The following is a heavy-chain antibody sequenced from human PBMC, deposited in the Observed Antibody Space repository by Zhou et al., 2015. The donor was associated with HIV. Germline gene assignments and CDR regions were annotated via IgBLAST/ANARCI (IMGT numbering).Heavy chain of an antibody. Sequence: QVQLVQSGAEVKKPGSSVKVSCKASGGTFSSYAISWVRQAPGQGLEWMGGIIPIFGTANYAQKFQGRVTITADESTSTAYMELSSLRSEDTAVYYCATGTITMIVGWFPGRAFDIWGQGTMVTVSS. CDR2: IIPIFGTA. D-gene: IGHD3-22*01. V-gene: IGHV1-69*01. CDR1: GGTFSSYA. J-gene: IGHJ3*02. CDR3: ATGTITMIVGWFPGRAFDI.